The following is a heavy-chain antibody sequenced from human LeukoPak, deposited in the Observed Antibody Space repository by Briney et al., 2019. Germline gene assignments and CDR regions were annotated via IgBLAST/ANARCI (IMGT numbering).Heavy chain of an antibody. CDR2: NNWNGGST. J-gene: IGHJ3*02. CDR3: ARGPKYSSSVKAFDI. V-gene: IGHV3-20*04. Sequence: PGGSLRLSCAASGFTFDDYGMSWVRQAPGKGLEWVSGNNWNGGSTGYADSVKGRFTISRDNAKNSLYLQMNSLRAEDTALYYCARGPKYSSSVKAFDIWGQGTMVTVSS. D-gene: IGHD6-13*01. CDR1: GFTFDDYG.